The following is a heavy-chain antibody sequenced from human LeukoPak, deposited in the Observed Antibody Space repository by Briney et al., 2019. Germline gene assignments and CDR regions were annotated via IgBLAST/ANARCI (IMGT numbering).Heavy chain of an antibody. V-gene: IGHV1-46*01. D-gene: IGHD2-8*01. CDR2: INPSGGST. CDR3: AREDVVLVDAVRYYYYGMDV. J-gene: IGHJ6*02. Sequence: ASVKVSCKASGYNFISYYMHWVRQAPGQGLEWMGIINPSGGSTSYAQKFQDRVTVTRDTSTSTVYMELSSLKSEDTAVYYCAREDVVLVDAVRYYYYGMDVWGQGTLVTVSS. CDR1: GYNFISYY.